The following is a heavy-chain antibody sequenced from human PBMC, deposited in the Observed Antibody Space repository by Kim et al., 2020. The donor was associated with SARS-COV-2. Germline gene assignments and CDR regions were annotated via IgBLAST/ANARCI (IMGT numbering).Heavy chain of an antibody. CDR3: ARHGYYGSGSRYYYYYYGMDV. CDR1: GYSFTSYW. J-gene: IGHJ6*02. CDR2: IYPGDSDT. D-gene: IGHD3-10*01. V-gene: IGHV5-51*01. Sequence: GESLKISCKGSGYSFTSYWIGWVRQMPGKGLEWMGIIYPGDSDTRYSPSFQGQVTISADKSISTAYLQWSSLKASDTAMYYCARHGYYGSGSRYYYYYYGMDVWGQGTTVTVSS.